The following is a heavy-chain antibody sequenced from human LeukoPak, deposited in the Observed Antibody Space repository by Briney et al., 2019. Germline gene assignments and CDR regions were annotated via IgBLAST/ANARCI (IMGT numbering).Heavy chain of an antibody. CDR2: IWYDGSNK. V-gene: IGHV3-33*08. J-gene: IGHJ6*04. Sequence: GRPLRLSCAASGFTFSSYGMHWVRQAPGKGLEWVAIIWYDGSNKYYADSVKGRFTISRDNFKNTLYLQMNSLRVEDTAVYYCASDSSSGFGSVWGKGTTVTVSS. D-gene: IGHD6-13*01. CDR1: GFTFSSYG. CDR3: ASDSSSGFGSV.